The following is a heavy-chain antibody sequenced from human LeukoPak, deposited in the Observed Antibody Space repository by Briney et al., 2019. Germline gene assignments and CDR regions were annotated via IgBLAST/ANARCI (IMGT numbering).Heavy chain of an antibody. J-gene: IGHJ4*02. CDR1: GDSMSSDSYP. V-gene: IGHV4-30-4*07. CDR2: IFYGGNT. Sequence: KPSETLSLTCAVSGDSMSSDSYPWTWIRQPPGKQLEWIGYIFYGGNTYTNPSLKSRGTISIDTSKKQFSLQLTSVTAADTAVYYCASRDMIRGGGFDNWGQGILVTVSS. CDR3: ASRDMIRGGGFDN. D-gene: IGHD3-10*01.